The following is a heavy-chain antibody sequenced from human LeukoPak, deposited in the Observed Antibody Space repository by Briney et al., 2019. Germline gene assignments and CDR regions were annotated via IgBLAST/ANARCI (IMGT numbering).Heavy chain of an antibody. CDR3: ASRDPCSGGTCYALAY. V-gene: IGHV3-33*01. CDR1: GFTFSSYG. J-gene: IGHJ4*02. Sequence: PGGSLRLSCAASGFTFSSYGMHWVRQAPGKGLEWVAVICYDGSNKYYADSVKGRFTISRDNSKNTLYLQMNSLRAEDTAVYYCASRDPCSGGTCYALAYWGQGTLVTVSS. D-gene: IGHD2-15*01. CDR2: ICYDGSNK.